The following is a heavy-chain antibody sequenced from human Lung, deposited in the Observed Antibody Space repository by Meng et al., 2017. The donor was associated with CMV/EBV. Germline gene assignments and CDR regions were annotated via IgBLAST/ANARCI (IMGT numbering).Heavy chain of an antibody. J-gene: IGHJ4*02. Sequence: GESXKISCDASGENFATYWIAWVRQVPGRGLEWVGIIHPADSDTRYSPSLQGHVLITADKSLTTISLQWSTLKASDTAMYYCARLNLYNWNGLGHWGQGNXVTVSS. CDR1: GENFATYW. CDR2: IHPADSDT. D-gene: IGHD1-1*01. V-gene: IGHV5-51*01. CDR3: ARLNLYNWNGLGH.